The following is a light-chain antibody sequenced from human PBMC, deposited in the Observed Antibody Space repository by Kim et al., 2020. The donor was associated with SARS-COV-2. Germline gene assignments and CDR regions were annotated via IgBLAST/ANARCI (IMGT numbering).Light chain of an antibody. J-gene: IGKJ4*01. V-gene: IGKV1-5*01. Sequence: GDRVTITCRASQSISRRLAWYEQKPGKAPKLLFCYASSLESGVPSRFSRSGSGTEFTLTISSLQPDDFATYFCQQYNSYSPLTFGGRTQVDSK. CDR1: QSISRR. CDR2: YAS. CDR3: QQYNSYSPLT.